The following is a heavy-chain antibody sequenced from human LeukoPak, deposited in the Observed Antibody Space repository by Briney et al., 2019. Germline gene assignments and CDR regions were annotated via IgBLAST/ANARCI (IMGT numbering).Heavy chain of an antibody. J-gene: IGHJ4*02. V-gene: IGHV3-23*01. CDR1: GFTFSTSW. CDR2: ITNSGGST. CDR3: AKGQASD. Sequence: GGSLRLSCAVSGFTFSTSWMSWVRQAPGKGLEWVSLITNSGGSTYYADSVKGRFTISRDNSKNTLDLQMNSLRAEDTAVYYCAKGQASDWGQGTLVTVSS.